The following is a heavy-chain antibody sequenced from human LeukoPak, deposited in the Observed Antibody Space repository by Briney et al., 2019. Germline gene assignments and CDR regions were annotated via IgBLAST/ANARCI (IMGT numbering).Heavy chain of an antibody. CDR2: IYPGDSDT. Sequence: GGSLRLSCKGSGYGFTSYWIGWVRQMPGKGLEGMGIIYPGDSDTRYSPSFQGQVTISADKSISTAYLQWSSLKASDTAMYYCARRGSITMTPGSYYYMDVWGKGTTVTVSS. J-gene: IGHJ6*03. D-gene: IGHD3-22*01. CDR1: GYGFTSYW. CDR3: ARRGSITMTPGSYYYMDV. V-gene: IGHV5-51*01.